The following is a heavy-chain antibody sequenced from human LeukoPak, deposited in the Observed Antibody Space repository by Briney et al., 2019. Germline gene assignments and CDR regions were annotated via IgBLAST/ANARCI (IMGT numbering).Heavy chain of an antibody. CDR1: GFTFSSYG. J-gene: IGHJ6*03. Sequence: PGGSLRLSCAASGFTFSSYGMHWVRQAPAKGLERVAFIRYDGSSKYYADSVKGRFTISRDNSKNTLYLQMNSLRAEDTAVYYCAKDRGRLQGYYYTDVWGKGTTVTISS. V-gene: IGHV3-30*02. D-gene: IGHD1-26*01. CDR2: IRYDGSSK. CDR3: AKDRGRLQGYYYTDV.